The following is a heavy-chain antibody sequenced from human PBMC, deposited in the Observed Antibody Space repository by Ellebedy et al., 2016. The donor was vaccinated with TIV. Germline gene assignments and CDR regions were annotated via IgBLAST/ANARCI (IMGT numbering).Heavy chain of an antibody. V-gene: IGHV5-51*01. CDR3: AAKNVHNSGLLGDAFDV. Sequence: GESLKISCKGSGYRFSDYWIGWVRQLPGKGLEWMGKIFPRDSETIYSPSFQGQVTISADRSVTTAHLRWNSLRASDTAMYYCAAKNVHNSGLLGDAFDVWGQGTFVTVSS. CDR2: IFPRDSET. J-gene: IGHJ3*01. D-gene: IGHD6-19*01. CDR1: GYRFSDYW.